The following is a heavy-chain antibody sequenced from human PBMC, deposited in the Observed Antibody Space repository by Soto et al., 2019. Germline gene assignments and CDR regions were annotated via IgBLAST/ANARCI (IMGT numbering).Heavy chain of an antibody. Sequence: QVQLVQSGPEVKKPGTSVKVSCKASGGTFSTQAINWVRQAPGQGREWMGGIIPIFGSRNYAHNFRGRLTITADESTTTAYRELSSLRSEDTAVYYCAREGRIVGATTHFDYWGQGTLVTVSS. CDR1: GGTFSTQA. J-gene: IGHJ4*02. V-gene: IGHV1-69*01. D-gene: IGHD1-26*01. CDR3: AREGRIVGATTHFDY. CDR2: IIPIFGSR.